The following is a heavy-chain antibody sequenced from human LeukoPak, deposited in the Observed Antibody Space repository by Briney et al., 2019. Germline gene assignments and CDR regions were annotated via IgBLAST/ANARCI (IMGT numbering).Heavy chain of an antibody. CDR3: ARDVVTYYYGSGSYYPPRWFDP. Sequence: PSETLSLTCTVSGGSISSSSYYWGWIRQPPGKGLEWIGSIYYSGSTYYNPSLKSRVTISVDTSKNQFSLKLSSVTAADTAVYYCARDVVTYYYGSGSYYPPRWFDPWGQGTLVTVSS. V-gene: IGHV4-39*07. D-gene: IGHD3-10*01. CDR1: GGSISSSSYY. CDR2: IYYSGST. J-gene: IGHJ5*02.